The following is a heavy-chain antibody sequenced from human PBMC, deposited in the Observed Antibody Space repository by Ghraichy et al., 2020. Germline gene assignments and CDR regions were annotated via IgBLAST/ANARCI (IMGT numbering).Heavy chain of an antibody. CDR2: IYNSGST. Sequence: SETLSLTCTVSGGSISSYYWSWIRQPPGKGLEWIGYIYNSGSTNYNPSLKSRVSLSVDTSKNQISLKLSSVTTADTAVYYCARRRDYGGDDYYYYYGMDVWGQGTAVTVSS. V-gene: IGHV4-59*01. J-gene: IGHJ6*02. CDR1: GGSISSYY. CDR3: ARRRDYGGDDYYYYYGMDV. D-gene: IGHD4-23*01.